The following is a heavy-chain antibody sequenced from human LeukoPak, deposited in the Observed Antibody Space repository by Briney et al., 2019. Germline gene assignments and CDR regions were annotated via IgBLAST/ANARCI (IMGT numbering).Heavy chain of an antibody. CDR1: GGSFSGYY. J-gene: IGHJ3*02. CDR2: INHSGST. V-gene: IGHV4-34*01. Sequence: SETLSLTCAVYGGSFSGYYWSWIRQPPGKGLEWIGEINHSGSTNYNPSLKSRVTISVDTSKNQFSLKLSSVTAADTAVYYCARLRAFDIWGQGTMVTVSS. CDR3: ARLRAFDI.